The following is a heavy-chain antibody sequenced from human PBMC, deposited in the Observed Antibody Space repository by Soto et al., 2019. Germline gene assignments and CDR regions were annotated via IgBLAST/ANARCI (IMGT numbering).Heavy chain of an antibody. CDR1: GASISSSSYY. Sequence: QLQLQESGPGLVKPSETLSLTCTVSGASISSSSYYWGWIRQPPEKGLEWIGSIYFSGRTYYNPSLTSRVTISIDTSKDQFSLKLSSVTAADTAVYYCASAYHFWSGQTPFDPWGQGTLVTVSS. V-gene: IGHV4-39*01. CDR2: IYFSGRT. D-gene: IGHD3-3*01. J-gene: IGHJ5*02. CDR3: ASAYHFWSGQTPFDP.